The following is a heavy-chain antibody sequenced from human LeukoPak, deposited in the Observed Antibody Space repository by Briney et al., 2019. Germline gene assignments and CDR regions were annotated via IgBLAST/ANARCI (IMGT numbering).Heavy chain of an antibody. CDR1: EFTFSSYS. D-gene: IGHD6-19*01. CDR3: ARDSRYSSGWYAADY. J-gene: IGHJ4*02. CDR2: ISSGSSTI. V-gene: IGHV3-48*02. Sequence: GGSLRLSCAASEFTFSSYSMNWVRQAPGKGLEWVSYISSGSSTIYYADSVKGRLTVSRDNAKNSLYLQMNSLRDEDTAVYYCARDSRYSSGWYAADYWGQGTLVTVSS.